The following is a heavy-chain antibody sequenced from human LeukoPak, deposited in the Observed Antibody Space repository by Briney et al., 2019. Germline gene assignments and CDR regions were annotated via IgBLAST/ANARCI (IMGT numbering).Heavy chain of an antibody. J-gene: IGHJ4*02. V-gene: IGHV1-69*05. CDR2: IIPIFGTA. CDR1: GGTFSSYA. Sequence: SVKVSCKASGGTFSSYAISWVRQAPGQGLEWMGRIIPIFGTANYAQKFQGRVTITTDESTSTAYMELSSLRSEDTAVYYCASTYNWNVPLLDYWGQGTLVTVSS. CDR3: ASTYNWNVPLLDY. D-gene: IGHD1-1*01.